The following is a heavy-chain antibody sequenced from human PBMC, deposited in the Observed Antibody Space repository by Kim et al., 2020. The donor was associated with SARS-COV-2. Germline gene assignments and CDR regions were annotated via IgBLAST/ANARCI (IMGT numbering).Heavy chain of an antibody. D-gene: IGHD3-9*01. V-gene: IGHV3-48*03. CDR3: ASQHVLRYFDWLEKPNWFDP. Sequence: GGSLRLSCAASGFTFSSYEMNWVRQAPGKVLEWVSYISSSGSTIYYADSVKGRFTISRDNAKNSLYLQMNSLRAEDTAVYYCASQHVLRYFDWLEKPNWFDPWGQGTLVTVSS. CDR2: ISSSGSTI. CDR1: GFTFSSYE. J-gene: IGHJ5*02.